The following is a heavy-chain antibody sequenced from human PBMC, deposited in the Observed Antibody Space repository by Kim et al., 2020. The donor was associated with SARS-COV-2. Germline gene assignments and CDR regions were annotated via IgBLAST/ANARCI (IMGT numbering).Heavy chain of an antibody. CDR2: S. D-gene: IGHD1-26*01. CDR3: VRVKDGGAFDS. Sequence: SYFAASGKGRFSVSRDESKNSLYLQMNSLNPEDTALYYCVRVKDGGAFDSWGRGTLVIVSS. J-gene: IGHJ4*02. V-gene: IGHV3-72*01.